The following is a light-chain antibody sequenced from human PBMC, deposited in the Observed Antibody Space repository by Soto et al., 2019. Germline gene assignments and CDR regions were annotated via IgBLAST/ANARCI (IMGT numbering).Light chain of an antibody. J-gene: IGLJ1*01. V-gene: IGLV2-14*03. CDR2: DVS. CDR1: SSEVGGYNY. CDR3: SSYTLSSTLWGV. Sequence: QSVLTQPASVSGSPGQSITISCTGTSSEVGGYNYVSWYQHHPGKAPKLMIYDVSNRPSGVSNRFSGSKSGNTASLTISGLHVEVEADYKRSSYTLSSTLWGVFGTGTTGTVL.